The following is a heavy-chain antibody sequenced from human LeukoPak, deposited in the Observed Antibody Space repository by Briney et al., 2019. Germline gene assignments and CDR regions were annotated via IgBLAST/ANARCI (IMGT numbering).Heavy chain of an antibody. CDR3: ARDGGYCSSGTVCYSRAEYYYYGMDV. D-gene: IGHD2-2*01. CDR2: INPNSGGT. V-gene: IGHV1-2*06. J-gene: IGHJ6*02. Sequence: ASVKVPCKASGYAFSAYFIHWVRQAPGQGLEWMGRINPNSGGTNYAQKFQGRVTVTRDTSISTVYMELSRLRSDDTAVYYCARDGGYCSSGTVCYSRAEYYYYGMDVWGQGTTVTVSS. CDR1: GYAFSAYF.